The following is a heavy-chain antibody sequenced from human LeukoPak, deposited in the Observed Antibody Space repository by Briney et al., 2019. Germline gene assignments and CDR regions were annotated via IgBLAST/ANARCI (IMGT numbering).Heavy chain of an antibody. CDR1: GFTFSSYA. Sequence: GGSLRLSCAASGFTFSSYAMHWVRQAPGKGLEWVAVISYDGSNKYYADSVKGRFTISRDNSKNTLYLQMNGLRAEDTAEYYCARGKAVAVKSSFLDYWGQGTLVTVSS. CDR2: ISYDGSNK. D-gene: IGHD6-19*01. CDR3: ARGKAVAVKSSFLDY. V-gene: IGHV3-30*04. J-gene: IGHJ4*02.